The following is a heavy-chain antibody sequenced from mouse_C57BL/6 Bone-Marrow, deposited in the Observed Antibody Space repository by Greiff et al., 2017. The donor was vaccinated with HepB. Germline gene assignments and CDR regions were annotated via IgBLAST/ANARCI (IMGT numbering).Heavy chain of an antibody. CDR2: ISDGGSYT. D-gene: IGHD1-1*01. CDR1: GFTFSSYA. Sequence: EVQLVESGGGLVKPGGSLKLSCAASGFTFSSYAMSWVRQTPEKRLEWVATISDGGSYTYYPDNVKGRFTISRDNAKNNLYLQMSHLKSEDTAMYYCARVYYGSSFCYAMDYWGQGTSVTVSS. J-gene: IGHJ4*01. V-gene: IGHV5-4*01. CDR3: ARVYYGSSFCYAMDY.